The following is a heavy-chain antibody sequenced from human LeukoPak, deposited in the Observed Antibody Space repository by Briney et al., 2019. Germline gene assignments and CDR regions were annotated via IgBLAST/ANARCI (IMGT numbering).Heavy chain of an antibody. CDR1: VGSLSSSCYY. Sequence: PSETLSLTCTVSVGSLSSSCYYWGWIRQPPGKGLEWIGNIYYSGSTNCNPSLKSRVTVSVDTSKNQFSLKLSSVTAADTAVYYCARSTNYAISNAPGYWGQGTLVTVSS. V-gene: IGHV4-61*01. D-gene: IGHD1-7*01. CDR2: IYYSGST. J-gene: IGHJ4*02. CDR3: ARSTNYAISNAPGY.